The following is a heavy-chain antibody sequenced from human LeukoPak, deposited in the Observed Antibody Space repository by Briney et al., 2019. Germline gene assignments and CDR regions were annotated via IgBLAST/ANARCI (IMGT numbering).Heavy chain of an antibody. CDR3: ARVLTYYDFWSGYQPYYYYGMDV. V-gene: IGHV1-18*01. J-gene: IGHJ6*02. D-gene: IGHD3-3*01. Sequence: ASVKVSCKASGYTFTSYGISWVRQAPGQGLEWMGWISAYNGNTNYAQKLQGRVTMTTDTSTSTAYMELRSLRSDDTAVYYCARVLTYYDFWSGYQPYYYYGMDVWGQGTTVTVSS. CDR1: GYTFTSYG. CDR2: ISAYNGNT.